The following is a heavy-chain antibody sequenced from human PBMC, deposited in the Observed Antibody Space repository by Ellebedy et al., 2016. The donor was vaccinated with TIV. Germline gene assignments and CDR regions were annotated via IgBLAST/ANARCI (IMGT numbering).Heavy chain of an antibody. CDR3: ARDGYCSSTSCPVGAFDI. D-gene: IGHD2-2*03. CDR1: GGSFSGYY. J-gene: IGHJ3*02. CDR2: IYYSGST. V-gene: IGHV4-34*09. Sequence: SETLSLXXAVYGGSFSGYYWSWIRQPPGKGLEWIGYIYYSGSTYYNPSLKSRVTISVDTSKNQFSLKLSSVTAADTAVYYCARDGYCSSTSCPVGAFDIWGQGTMVTVSS.